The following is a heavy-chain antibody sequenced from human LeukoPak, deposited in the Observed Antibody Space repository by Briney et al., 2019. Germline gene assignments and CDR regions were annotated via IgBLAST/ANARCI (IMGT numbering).Heavy chain of an antibody. V-gene: IGHV1-69*02. CDR1: LCIFSSYT. Sequence: SVKVSCKASLCIFSSYTISGVGQAAGRGLERMGRSIPILGIANYEQKFQGRVTITADKSTSKAYMELSSVRSEDTAVYYCARSGYCSGGSCLPTQYWGQGTLVTVSS. CDR3: ARSGYCSGGSCLPTQY. CDR2: SIPILGIA. J-gene: IGHJ4*02. D-gene: IGHD2-15*01.